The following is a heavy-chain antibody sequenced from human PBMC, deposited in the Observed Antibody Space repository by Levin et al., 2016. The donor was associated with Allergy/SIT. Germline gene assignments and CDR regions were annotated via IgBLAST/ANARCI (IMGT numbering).Heavy chain of an antibody. D-gene: IGHD3-16*01. CDR3: AKDLWGLGFMDV. J-gene: IGHJ6*02. CDR2: IRDNGNT. Sequence: WIRQPPGKGLEWVSVIRDNGNTYHADSVKGRFTISRDNSKNTLYLQMNSLRAEDTAVYYCAKDLWGLGFMDVWGQGTTVTVSS. V-gene: IGHV3-23*01.